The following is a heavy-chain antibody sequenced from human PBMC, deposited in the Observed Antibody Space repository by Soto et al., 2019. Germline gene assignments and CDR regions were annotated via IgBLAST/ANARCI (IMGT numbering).Heavy chain of an antibody. Sequence: QVQLVQSGAEVKKPGSSVKVSCKASGGTFSSYAISWVRQAPGQGLEWMGGIIPIFGTANYAQKFQGRVTITADESTSTAYMELSSLRSEDTAVYYCARDARWLQYYYCYSGMDVWGQGTTVTVSS. J-gene: IGHJ6*02. CDR2: IIPIFGTA. CDR1: GGTFSSYA. D-gene: IGHD5-12*01. CDR3: ARDARWLQYYYCYSGMDV. V-gene: IGHV1-69*12.